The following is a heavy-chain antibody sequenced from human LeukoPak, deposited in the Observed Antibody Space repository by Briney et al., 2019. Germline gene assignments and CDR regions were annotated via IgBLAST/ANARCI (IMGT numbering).Heavy chain of an antibody. J-gene: IGHJ4*02. Sequence: GGSLRLSCGASGFSFSYYWMSWARQAPGKGLEWVARVKGDGSEKSYVDSVKGRFTISRDNAENSLFLQMDNLRADDTAVYYCARGGSVMFDQWGQGTQVTVSS. V-gene: IGHV3-7*03. CDR1: GFSFSYYW. CDR2: VKGDGSEK. D-gene: IGHD2-21*01. CDR3: ARGGSVMFDQ.